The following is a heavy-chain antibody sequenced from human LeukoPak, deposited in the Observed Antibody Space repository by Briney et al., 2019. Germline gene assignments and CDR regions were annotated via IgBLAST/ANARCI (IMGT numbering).Heavy chain of an antibody. J-gene: IGHJ4*02. CDR1: GFTFSNAW. V-gene: IGHV3-7*01. D-gene: IGHD1-26*01. Sequence: GGSLRLSCAASGFTFSNAWMSWVRQAPGKGLEWVASIKQDGSEKYYVDSVKGRFTISRDNAKNSLYLQMNSLRAEDTAVYYCARHQVGIFDYWGQGTRVTVSS. CDR2: IKQDGSEK. CDR3: ARHQVGIFDY.